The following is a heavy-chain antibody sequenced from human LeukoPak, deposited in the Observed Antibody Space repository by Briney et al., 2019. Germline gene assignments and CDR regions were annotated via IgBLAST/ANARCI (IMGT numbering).Heavy chain of an antibody. CDR3: AKQHIVVVIAYFDY. J-gene: IGHJ4*02. D-gene: IGHD2-21*01. CDR1: GGSISSSSYY. CDR2: IYYSGST. Sequence: SETLSLTCTVSGGSISSSSYYWGWIRQPPGKGLEWIGSIYYSGSTYYNPSLKSRVTISVDTSKNQFSLKLSSVTAADTAVYYCAKQHIVVVIAYFDYWGQGTLVTVSS. V-gene: IGHV4-39*01.